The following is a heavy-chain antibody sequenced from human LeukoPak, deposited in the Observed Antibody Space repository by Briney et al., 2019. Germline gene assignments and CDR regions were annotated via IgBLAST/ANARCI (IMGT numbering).Heavy chain of an antibody. CDR3: ARDLVTVTKGFDI. Sequence: PSEILSLTCAVSGDSFSSHYWTWIRQSPGKGLEWIGYISYIGSTNYNPSLKSRVTISIDTSKNQFSLKLRSVTAADTAVYYCARDLVTVTKGFDIWGQGTMVSVSS. CDR1: GDSFSSHY. J-gene: IGHJ3*02. V-gene: IGHV4-59*11. CDR2: ISYIGST. D-gene: IGHD4-17*01.